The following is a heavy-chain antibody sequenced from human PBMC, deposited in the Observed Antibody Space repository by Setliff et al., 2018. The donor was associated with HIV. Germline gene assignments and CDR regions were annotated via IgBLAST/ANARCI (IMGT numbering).Heavy chain of an antibody. CDR3: ARHPPRGYPKNWFDP. Sequence: PGESLKLSCKGFGYNFNTYWIAWVRQVPGKGLEWMGIIYPIDSETKYSPSFQGQVTISVDRSISTAYLQWNNLQASDSAIYYCARHPPRGYPKNWFDPWGQGTLVTVSS. CDR2: IYPIDSET. V-gene: IGHV5-51*01. CDR1: GYNFNTYW. D-gene: IGHD3-16*02. J-gene: IGHJ5*02.